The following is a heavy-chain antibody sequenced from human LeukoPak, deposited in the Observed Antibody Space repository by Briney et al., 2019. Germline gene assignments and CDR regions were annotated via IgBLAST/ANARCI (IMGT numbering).Heavy chain of an antibody. J-gene: IGHJ6*02. Sequence: PGRSLRLSCAASGFTFSSYGMHWVRQAPGKGLEWVAVISYDGSNKYYADSVKGRFTISRDNSKNTLYLQMNSLRAEDTAVYYCAKDLSAAAPYYCYYGMDVWGQGTTVTVSS. CDR3: AKDLSAAAPYYCYYGMDV. CDR1: GFTFSSYG. V-gene: IGHV3-30*18. CDR2: ISYDGSNK. D-gene: IGHD6-13*01.